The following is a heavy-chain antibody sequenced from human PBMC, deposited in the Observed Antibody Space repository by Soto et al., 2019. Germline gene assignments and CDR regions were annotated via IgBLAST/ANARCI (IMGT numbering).Heavy chain of an antibody. V-gene: IGHV4-34*01. Sequence: SETLSLTCSVYGGPYSDYFWTWIRQPPGKGLEWVGEINHIGITNYNPSLKSRVAISVDTSKSQFSLRLSSVTAADTSVYFCATSGGRSRAYQWGLGTLVTV. CDR1: GGPYSDYF. CDR3: ATSGGRSRAYQ. CDR2: INHIGIT. D-gene: IGHD2-2*01. J-gene: IGHJ4*02.